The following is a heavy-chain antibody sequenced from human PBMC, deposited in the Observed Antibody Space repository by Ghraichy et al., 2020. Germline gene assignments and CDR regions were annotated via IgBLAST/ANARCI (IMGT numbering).Heavy chain of an antibody. J-gene: IGHJ4*02. CDR2: IYWSDDK. V-gene: IGHV2-5*01. CDR1: GFSLRTSGVG. CDR3: AHSPFYGSVGY. D-gene: IGHD3-10*01. Sequence: SGPTLVKPTQTLTLTCTFSGFSLRTSGVGVGWILQPPGKALEWLALIYWSDDKHYSPSLKSRLTITKDTSKNQVVLTMTNMDPVDTATYYCAHSPFYGSVGYWGQGTLVTVSS.